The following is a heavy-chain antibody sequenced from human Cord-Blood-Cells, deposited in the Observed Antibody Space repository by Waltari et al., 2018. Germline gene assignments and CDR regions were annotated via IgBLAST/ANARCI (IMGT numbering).Heavy chain of an antibody. CDR2: ISSSGSTI. D-gene: IGHD3-3*01. V-gene: IGHV3-48*03. CDR3: ARVGANYDFWSGYPEYFQH. Sequence: EVQLVESGGGLVQPGGSLRLSCAASGFTFSSYEMNWVRQAPGKGLEWVSYISSSGSTIYYAESVKGRFTISRDNAKNSLYLQRNSLRAEDTAVYYCARVGANYDFWSGYPEYFQHWGQGTLVTVSS. CDR1: GFTFSSYE. J-gene: IGHJ1*01.